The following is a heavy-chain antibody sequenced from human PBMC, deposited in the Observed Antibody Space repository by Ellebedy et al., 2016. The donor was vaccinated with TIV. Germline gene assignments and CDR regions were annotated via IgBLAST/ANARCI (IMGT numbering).Heavy chain of an antibody. D-gene: IGHD6-19*01. CDR1: GFTFRSYA. Sequence: PGGSLRLSCAASGFTFRSYAMSWVRQAPGKGLEWVSAISGSGDSPHYADSVKGRFTISRDTSKNTLYLKMNSLRAEDTAVYYCAKDRFSSAWYGGYFVYWGQGTLVTVSS. V-gene: IGHV3-23*01. CDR2: ISGSGDSP. CDR3: AKDRFSSAWYGGYFVY. J-gene: IGHJ4*02.